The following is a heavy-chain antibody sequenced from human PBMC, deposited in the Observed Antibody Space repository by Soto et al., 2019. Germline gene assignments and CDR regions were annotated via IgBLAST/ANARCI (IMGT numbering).Heavy chain of an antibody. Sequence: QVQLVQSGAEVKKPGSSVKVSCKASGGTFSSYAISWVRQAPGQGLEWMGGIIPIFGTANYAQKFQGRVTITADKSTSTAYMELSSLRSEDTAVYYCASSVPMVRGVINWFDPWGQGALVTVSS. D-gene: IGHD3-10*01. CDR3: ASSVPMVRGVINWFDP. CDR2: IIPIFGTA. CDR1: GGTFSSYA. V-gene: IGHV1-69*06. J-gene: IGHJ5*02.